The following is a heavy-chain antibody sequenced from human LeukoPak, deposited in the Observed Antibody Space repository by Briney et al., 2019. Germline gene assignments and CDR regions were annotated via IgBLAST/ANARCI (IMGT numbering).Heavy chain of an antibody. J-gene: IGHJ6*02. CDR3: ARGDYGDYQHYYGMDV. D-gene: IGHD4-17*01. Sequence: ASVKVSCKASGGTFSSYAISWVRQAPGQGLEWMGRIIPILGIANYAQKFQGRVTITADNSTSTAYMELSSLRSEDTAVYYCARGDYGDYQHYYGMDVWGQGTTVTVSS. CDR1: GGTFSSYA. CDR2: IIPILGIA. V-gene: IGHV1-69*04.